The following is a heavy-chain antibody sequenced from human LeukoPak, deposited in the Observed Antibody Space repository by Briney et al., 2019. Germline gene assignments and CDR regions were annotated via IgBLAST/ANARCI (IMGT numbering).Heavy chain of an antibody. V-gene: IGHV1-2*06. CDR3: ARGSYDYGGGWFDP. J-gene: IGHJ5*02. CDR1: GYTFTGYY. CDR2: INPNSGGT. D-gene: IGHD4-17*01. Sequence: GASVKVSCKASGYTFTGYYMHWVRQAPGQGLEWMGRINPNSGGTNYAQKFQGRVTMTRDTSISTAYMELSRLRSDDTAVYYSARGSYDYGGGWFDPWGQGTLVTVSS.